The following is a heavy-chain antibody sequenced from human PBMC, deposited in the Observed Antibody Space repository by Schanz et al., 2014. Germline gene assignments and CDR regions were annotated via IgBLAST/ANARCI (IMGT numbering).Heavy chain of an antibody. CDR1: GGTFSSST. CDR2: IIPSGGST. J-gene: IGHJ4*02. CDR3: AIRYGDRPL. Sequence: QVQLVQSGAEVKKPGASVKVSCKASGGTFSSSTLTWVRQAPGQGLEWMGRIIPSGGSTSYAQNFQGRVTMTRDTSLKTAYMEMTDLKFEDAGLYYCAIRYGDRPLWGQGTLIAVSS. D-gene: IGHD4-17*01. V-gene: IGHV1-46*01.